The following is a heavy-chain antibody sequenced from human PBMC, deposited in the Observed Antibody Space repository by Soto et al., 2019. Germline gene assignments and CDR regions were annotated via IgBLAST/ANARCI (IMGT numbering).Heavy chain of an antibody. CDR3: AGEPDYGDYWGYFFDS. Sequence: QVQLVQSGAEVKKPGASVKVSCKTSGYTFAAYYIHWIRQAPGQGLEWMGWINPTSGGTVYAQNSPDRITMTSSTSISTAYMELRRLNSDDTAVYYCAGEPDYGDYWGYFFDSWGQGTPVTVSS. D-gene: IGHD4-17*01. CDR2: INPTSGGT. CDR1: GYTFAAYY. V-gene: IGHV1-2*02. J-gene: IGHJ4*02.